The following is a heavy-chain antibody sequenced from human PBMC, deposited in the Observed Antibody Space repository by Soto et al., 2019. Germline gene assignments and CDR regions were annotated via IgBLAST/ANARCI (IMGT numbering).Heavy chain of an antibody. V-gene: IGHV1-18*01. D-gene: IGHD3-10*01. J-gene: IGHJ5*02. CDR1: GYTFTEYG. Sequence: QVQLVQSGAEVKKPGASVKVSCKASGYTFTEYGISWVRQAPGQGLEWMGWITAYNGNTNYAQKFQGRVIMTTDTSTSTAYMEVRSVRSDATAVYYCAREPFGLGSYSGSWGQGTLVSVS. CDR2: ITAYNGNT. CDR3: AREPFGLGSYSGS.